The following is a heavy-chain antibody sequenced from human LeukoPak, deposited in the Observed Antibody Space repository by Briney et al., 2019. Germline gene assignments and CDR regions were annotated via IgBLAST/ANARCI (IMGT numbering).Heavy chain of an antibody. CDR3: VRTPVEGSGWTLLFDY. V-gene: IGHV4-59*01. CDR2: IYHSEST. CDR1: GGSISTYY. Sequence: SETLSLTCTVSGGSISTYYWSWIRQPPGKGLEWIGYIYHSESTTYNPSLKRRVTISIDTSKNQFSLKLSSVTAADTAVYYCVRTPVEGSGWTLLFDYWGQGTLVTVSS. D-gene: IGHD6-19*01. J-gene: IGHJ4*02.